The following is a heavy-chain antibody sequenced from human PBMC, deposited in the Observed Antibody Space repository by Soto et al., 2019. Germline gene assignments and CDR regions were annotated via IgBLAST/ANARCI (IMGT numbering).Heavy chain of an antibody. J-gene: IGHJ5*02. D-gene: IGHD6-6*01. Sequence: ASVKVSCKASGYTFTSYGITWVRQAPGQDLEWMGWISAYNGDTNYAQRLQGRVTMTTNTSTSTVYMELKSLKSDDTAVYYCARDQEYSTSGLYWFDLWGQGTLVTVSS. V-gene: IGHV1-18*04. CDR1: GYTFTSYG. CDR3: ARDQEYSTSGLYWFDL. CDR2: ISAYNGDT.